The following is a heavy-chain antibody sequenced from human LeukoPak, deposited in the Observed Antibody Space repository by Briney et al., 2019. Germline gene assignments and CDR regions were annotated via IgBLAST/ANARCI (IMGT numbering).Heavy chain of an antibody. CDR2: INPNSGGT. CDR1: GYTFTGDC. CDR3: ASACGVVTLFDY. J-gene: IGHJ4*02. Sequence: GASVKVSCKASGYTFTGDCMHWVRQGPGQGLEWMGWINPNSGGTNYAQKFQGRVTMTRDTSISTAYMELSRLRSDDTAVYYCASACGVVTLFDYWGQGTLVTVSS. V-gene: IGHV1-2*02. D-gene: IGHD3-3*01.